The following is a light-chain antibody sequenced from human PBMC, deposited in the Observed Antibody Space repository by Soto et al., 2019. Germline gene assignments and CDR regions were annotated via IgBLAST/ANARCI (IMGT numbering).Light chain of an antibody. V-gene: IGKV3-11*01. Sequence: EIVLTQSPATLSLSPGERATLSCRASQSVSTYLAWYQQKPGQAPRLVINDVSNRATGIPARFSGSGSGTDFTLTISSLEPEDFAVYYCQQRSNWPLTFSGGTKVEIK. CDR2: DVS. J-gene: IGKJ4*01. CDR3: QQRSNWPLT. CDR1: QSVSTY.